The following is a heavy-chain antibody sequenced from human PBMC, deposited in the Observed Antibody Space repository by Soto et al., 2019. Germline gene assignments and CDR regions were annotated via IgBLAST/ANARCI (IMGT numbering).Heavy chain of an antibody. CDR1: GFTFSSYG. CDR3: AKDPWRAATLDYYYYYMDV. V-gene: IGHV3-30*18. D-gene: IGHD2-15*01. Sequence: GGSLRLSCAASGFTFSSYGMHWVRQAPGKGLEWVAVISYDGSNKYYADSVKGRFTISRDNSKNTLYLQMNSLRAEDTAVYYCAKDPWRAATLDYYYYYMDVWGKGTTVTVSS. J-gene: IGHJ6*03. CDR2: ISYDGSNK.